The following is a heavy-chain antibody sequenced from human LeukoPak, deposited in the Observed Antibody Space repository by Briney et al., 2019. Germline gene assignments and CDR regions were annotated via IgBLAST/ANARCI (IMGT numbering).Heavy chain of an antibody. J-gene: IGHJ4*02. CDR3: AKDGGSYTGYFDC. D-gene: IGHD1-26*01. V-gene: IGHV3-23*01. CDR1: GFTFSSYD. CDR2: ISRSGGIT. Sequence: GGSLRLSCAASGFTFSSYDMNWVRQAPGKGLEWVSAISRSGGITYYADSVKGRFTISRDNSKNTLYLQMNSLRADDTAVYYCAKDGGSYTGYFDCWGQGTLVTVSS.